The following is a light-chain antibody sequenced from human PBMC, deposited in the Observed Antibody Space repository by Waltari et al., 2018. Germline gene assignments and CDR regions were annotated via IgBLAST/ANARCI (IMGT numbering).Light chain of an antibody. V-gene: IGLV6-57*03. CDR3: QSYDTINPK. J-gene: IGLJ3*02. Sequence: NFMLTQPHSVSESPGKTVTISRIRSSGSIARNYVHWYHQRPGSAPTTVIYEDSERPFGVPGRFSGSIDRSSNSASLTISGLKTEDEGDYYCQSYDTINPKFGGGTKLTVL. CDR1: SGSIARNY. CDR2: EDS.